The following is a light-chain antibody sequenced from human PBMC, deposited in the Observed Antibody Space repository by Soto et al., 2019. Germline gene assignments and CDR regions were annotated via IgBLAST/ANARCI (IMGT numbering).Light chain of an antibody. V-gene: IGKV3-20*01. CDR1: QVIASSH. Sequence: DIVLTQSPGTLSLSPGERATLSCRASQVIASSHLAWHQQKPGQAPRLLIFDTSRRATGIPDRFSGSGSETYFTLTINRLEPEDFAVYYCQQYTNSITFGQGTRLEIK. CDR2: DTS. J-gene: IGKJ5*01. CDR3: QQYTNSIT.